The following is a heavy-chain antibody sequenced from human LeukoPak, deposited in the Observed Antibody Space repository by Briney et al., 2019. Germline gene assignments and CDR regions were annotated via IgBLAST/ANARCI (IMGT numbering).Heavy chain of an antibody. V-gene: IGHV3-21*01. Sequence: GGSLRLSCAASGFTFSIYNMNWVRPAPPRGLEWVSSITSNSSYIYYADSVKGRFTISRDNAKKSLYLQMNSLRAEDTAVYYCARDPGGTYISAYYYMDVWGKGTTVTVSS. J-gene: IGHJ6*03. D-gene: IGHD1-26*01. CDR2: ITSNSSYI. CDR3: ARDPGGTYISAYYYMDV. CDR1: GFTFSIYN.